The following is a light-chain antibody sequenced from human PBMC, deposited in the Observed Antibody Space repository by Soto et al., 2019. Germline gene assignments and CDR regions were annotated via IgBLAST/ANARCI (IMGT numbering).Light chain of an antibody. CDR3: QKYNSAHPRWT. J-gene: IGKJ1*01. V-gene: IGKV1-27*01. Sequence: DIQMTQSPSSLSASVGDRVTITCRASQGISNYLAWYQQKPGKVPKLLIYAASTLQSGVPSRFSGSGSGTDFTLTISSLQPEDVATYYCQKYNSAHPRWTFGQGTKVEIK. CDR1: QGISNY. CDR2: AAS.